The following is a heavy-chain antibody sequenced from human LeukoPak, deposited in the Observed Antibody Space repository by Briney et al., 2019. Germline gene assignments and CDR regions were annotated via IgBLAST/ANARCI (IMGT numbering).Heavy chain of an antibody. J-gene: IGHJ6*03. V-gene: IGHV3-74*01. CDR1: GFTFSSYW. Sequence: PGGSLRLSCAASGFTFSSYWMHWVRQAPGKGLVWVSRINSDGSSTSYADSVKGRFTISRDNAKNTLYLQTNSLRAEDTAVYYCARGKAGVAGIPYYYYMDVWGKGTTVTVSS. D-gene: IGHD6-19*01. CDR3: ARGKAGVAGIPYYYYMDV. CDR2: INSDGSST.